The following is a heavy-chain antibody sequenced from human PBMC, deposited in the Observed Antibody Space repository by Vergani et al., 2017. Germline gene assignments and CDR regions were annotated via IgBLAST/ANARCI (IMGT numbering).Heavy chain of an antibody. V-gene: IGHV3-30*03. D-gene: IGHD3-10*01. CDR2: ISYDGSNK. CDR1: GFTFSSYG. CDR3: ASMITMVRGGISY. Sequence: VQLVESGGGLIQPGGSLRLSCAASGFTFSSYGMHWVRQAPGKGLEWVAVISYDGSNKYYADSVKGRFTISRDNSKNTLYLQMNSLRAEDTAVYYCASMITMVRGGISYWGQGTLVTVSS. J-gene: IGHJ4*02.